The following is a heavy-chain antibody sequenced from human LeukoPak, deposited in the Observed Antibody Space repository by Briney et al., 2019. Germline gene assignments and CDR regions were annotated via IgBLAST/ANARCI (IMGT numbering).Heavy chain of an antibody. D-gene: IGHD3-10*01. Sequence: SVKVSCTASGGTFSIYAINWVRQAPGQGLEWMGGIIPILDTANYAQNFQGRVTITAAQSTSTAYIELSSLRSEDTAVYYCARPSYYFGSGSYYNPLDYWGQGTLVTVSS. CDR3: ARPSYYFGSGSYYNPLDY. J-gene: IGHJ4*02. V-gene: IGHV1-69*10. CDR1: GGTFSIYA. CDR2: IIPILDTA.